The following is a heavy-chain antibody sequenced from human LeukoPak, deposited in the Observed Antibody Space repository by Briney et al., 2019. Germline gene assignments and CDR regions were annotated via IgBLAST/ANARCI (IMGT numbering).Heavy chain of an antibody. CDR1: GFTFSRHS. CDR2: INQDETRK. J-gene: IGHJ4*02. V-gene: IGHV3-7*04. D-gene: IGHD3/OR15-3a*01. Sequence: GGSLRLSCAASGFTFSRHSMNWVRQAPGKGLEWVASINQDETRKYYVDSVEGRFTISRDNAKNSVYLQLNSLRAEDTALYYCARDRDWASDYWGQGTLVTVSS. CDR3: ARDRDWASDY.